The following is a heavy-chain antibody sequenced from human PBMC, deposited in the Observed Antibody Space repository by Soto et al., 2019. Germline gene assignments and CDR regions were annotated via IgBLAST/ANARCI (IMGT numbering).Heavy chain of an antibody. CDR1: GGSISSGGYY. Sequence: QVQLQESGPGLVKPSQTLSLTCTVSGGSISSGGYYWSWIRQHPGKGLEWIGYIYYSGSTSYNPSLKSRVTISVDTSKNQFSLKLSSVTAADTAVYYCARGGPSTMIEYAFDIWGQGTMVTVSS. D-gene: IGHD3-22*01. V-gene: IGHV4-31*03. J-gene: IGHJ3*02. CDR3: ARGGPSTMIEYAFDI. CDR2: IYYSGST.